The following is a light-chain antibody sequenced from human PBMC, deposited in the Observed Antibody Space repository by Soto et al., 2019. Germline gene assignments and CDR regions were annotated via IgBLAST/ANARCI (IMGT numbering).Light chain of an antibody. J-gene: IGLJ3*02. CDR2: DVS. Sequence: QSAPTQPPSASGSPGQSVTIPCTGTSSDVGDYNYVSWYQQHPGKAPKLMIYDVSKRPSGVPDRFSGSKSGNTASLTISGLQAEDEADYYCCSYAGSYTWVFGGGTKVTVL. V-gene: IGLV2-11*01. CDR1: SSDVGDYNY. CDR3: CSYAGSYTWV.